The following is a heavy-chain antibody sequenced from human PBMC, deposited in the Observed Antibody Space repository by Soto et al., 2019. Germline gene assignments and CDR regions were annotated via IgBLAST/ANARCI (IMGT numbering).Heavy chain of an antibody. J-gene: IGHJ4*02. CDR1: GFSVGSNY. CDR3: ARKSDSSPVPEADGV. V-gene: IGHV3-53*02. D-gene: IGHD2-8*01. Sequence: EVQLVETGGGLIQPGGSLRLSCAASGFSVGSNYMTWVRQSPGKGLEWVSLIYSNGDTDYADSVKGRFSISRDNFKNTRYLQMNNLRAADTAVYHCARKSDSSPVPEADGVWGRGTLVTVSS. CDR2: IYSNGDT.